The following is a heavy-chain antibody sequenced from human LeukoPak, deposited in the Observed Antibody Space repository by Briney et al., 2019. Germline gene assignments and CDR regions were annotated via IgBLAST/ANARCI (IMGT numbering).Heavy chain of an antibody. CDR2: INHSGST. CDR3: ASRTVAYFDY. J-gene: IGHJ4*02. CDR1: GGSFSGYY. D-gene: IGHD6-19*01. Sequence: SETLSLTCAVYGGSFSGYYWSWIRQPPGKGLEWIGEINHSGSTNYNPSLKSRVTISVDTSKNQFSLKLSSVTVADTAVYYCASRTVAYFDYWGQGTLVTVSS. V-gene: IGHV4-34*01.